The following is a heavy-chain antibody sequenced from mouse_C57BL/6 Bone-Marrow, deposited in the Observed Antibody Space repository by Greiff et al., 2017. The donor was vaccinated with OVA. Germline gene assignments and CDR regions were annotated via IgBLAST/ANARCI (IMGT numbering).Heavy chain of an antibody. CDR2: IDPEDGDT. CDR3: TTWAYYSNYGFAY. D-gene: IGHD2-5*01. V-gene: IGHV14-1*01. CDR1: GFNIKDYY. J-gene: IGHJ3*01. Sequence: VQLQQSGAELVRPGASVKLSCTASGFNIKDYYMHWVKQRPEQGLAWIGRIDPEDGDTEYAPKFQGKATMTADTSSNTAYLQLSSLTAEDTAVYYGTTWAYYSNYGFAYWGQGTLVTVSA.